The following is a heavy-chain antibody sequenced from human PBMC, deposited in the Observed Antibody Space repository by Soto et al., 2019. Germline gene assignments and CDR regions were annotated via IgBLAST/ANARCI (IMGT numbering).Heavy chain of an antibody. V-gene: IGHV1-18*01. Sequence: SVKVSFKASCYNFNTYGITWVRQAPVQGLEWMGWISVNSGTTNYAQKIQGRVTMTTDTSSSTAFMELRSLRSDDTAVYYCARNDTSGHYSDYWGQGTLVTVSS. CDR1: CYNFNTYG. D-gene: IGHD3-22*01. CDR3: ARNDTSGHYSDY. J-gene: IGHJ4*02. CDR2: ISVNSGTT.